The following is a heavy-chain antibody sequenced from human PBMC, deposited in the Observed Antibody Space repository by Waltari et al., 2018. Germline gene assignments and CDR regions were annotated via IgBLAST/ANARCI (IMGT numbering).Heavy chain of an antibody. Sequence: EVQLVESGGGLVQPGGSLRLSCAASGFTFSSYAMSWVRQAPRKGLEWVSAISGSGGSTYYADSVKGRFTISRDNSKNTLYLQMNSLRAEDTAVYYCAKDRDFWSGYYDAFDIWGQGTMVTVSS. J-gene: IGHJ3*02. CDR3: AKDRDFWSGYYDAFDI. V-gene: IGHV3-23*04. CDR2: ISGSGGST. CDR1: GFTFSSYA. D-gene: IGHD3-3*01.